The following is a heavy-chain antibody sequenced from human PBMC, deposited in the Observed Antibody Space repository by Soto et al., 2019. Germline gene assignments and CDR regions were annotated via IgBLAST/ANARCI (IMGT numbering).Heavy chain of an antibody. D-gene: IGHD4-17*01. CDR1: GFTFDDYA. CDR3: AKDMSSFYGDYAFDL. V-gene: IGHV3-9*01. CDR2: ISWNSGSI. J-gene: IGHJ2*01. Sequence: EVQLVESGGGLVQPGRSLRLSCAASGFTFDDYAMHWVRQAPGKGLEWVSGISWNSGSIGYADSVKGRFTISRDNAKNYLYLQMNSLRAEDTGLYYCAKDMSSFYGDYAFDLWGRGTLVTGSS.